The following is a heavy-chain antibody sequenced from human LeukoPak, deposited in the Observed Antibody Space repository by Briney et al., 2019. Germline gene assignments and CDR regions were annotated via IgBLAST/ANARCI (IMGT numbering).Heavy chain of an antibody. CDR1: GFTFSSYA. CDR3: ARDREGLSSGYDLEYFDY. CDR2: ISGGGGTT. D-gene: IGHD5-12*01. J-gene: IGHJ4*02. V-gene: IGHV3-23*01. Sequence: GGSLRLSCAASGFTFSSYAMNWVRQAPGKGLEWVSAISGGGGTTYYADSVKGRFTISRDNSKNTLFLQMNSLRAEDTAVYYCARDREGLSSGYDLEYFDYWGQGTLVTVSS.